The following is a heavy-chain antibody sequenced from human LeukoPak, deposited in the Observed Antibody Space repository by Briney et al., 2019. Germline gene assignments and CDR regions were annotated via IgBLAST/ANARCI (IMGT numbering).Heavy chain of an antibody. J-gene: IGHJ4*02. CDR3: AGDAGTMIHY. CDR1: GFTFSTYG. CDR2: ISGGGDYT. D-gene: IGHD3-22*01. V-gene: IGHV3-23*01. Sequence: GSLRLSCTASGFTFSTYGMSWVREAPGKGLEWVSAISGGGDYTYSAVSVKGRFTISRDNSKNTLHLQMNSLRAEDTAVYYCAGDAGTMIHYWGQGTLVTVSS.